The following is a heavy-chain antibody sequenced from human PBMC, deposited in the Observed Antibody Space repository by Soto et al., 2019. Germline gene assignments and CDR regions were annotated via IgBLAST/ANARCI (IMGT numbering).Heavy chain of an antibody. D-gene: IGHD2-2*01. CDR2: ISWNISAI. Sequence: QLVESGGGVVQPGGSLRLSCAASGFTFEDYSMHWVRQVPGKGLEWVSGISWNISAIGYADAVKGRFTISRNNAKNLLYLQMDSLRAEDTALYYCAKGFSRYFDSWGQGVLVTVSA. CDR1: GFTFEDYS. J-gene: IGHJ4*02. V-gene: IGHV3-9*01. CDR3: AKGFSRYFDS.